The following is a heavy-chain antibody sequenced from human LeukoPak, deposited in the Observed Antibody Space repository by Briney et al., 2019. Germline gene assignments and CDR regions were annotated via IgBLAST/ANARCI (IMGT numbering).Heavy chain of an antibody. CDR2: IYYSGST. CDR1: GGSISSYY. CDR3: ARGRLNVATTYYYYYGMDV. Sequence: PSETLSLTCTVSGGSISSYYWSWIRQPPGKGLEWIGYIYYSGSTNYNPSLKSRVTISVDTSKNQFSLKLSSVTAADTAVYYCARGRLNVATTYYYYYGMDVRGQGTTVTVSS. D-gene: IGHD5-12*01. J-gene: IGHJ6*02. V-gene: IGHV4-59*01.